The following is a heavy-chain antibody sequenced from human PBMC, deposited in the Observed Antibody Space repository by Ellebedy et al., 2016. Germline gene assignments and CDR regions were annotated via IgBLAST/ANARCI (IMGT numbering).Heavy chain of an antibody. Sequence: GGSLRLSCAASGFTFSTYTMSWIRQAPGKGLEWVSYISGSGSTIYSADSVEGRFTISRDNSKNTLYLQMSNLRVEDTAVYYCARDHGNGGTYPFWYIDLWGRGTLVTVSS. J-gene: IGHJ2*01. V-gene: IGHV3-48*01. CDR2: ISGSGSTI. D-gene: IGHD1-26*01. CDR1: GFTFSTYT. CDR3: ARDHGNGGTYPFWYIDL.